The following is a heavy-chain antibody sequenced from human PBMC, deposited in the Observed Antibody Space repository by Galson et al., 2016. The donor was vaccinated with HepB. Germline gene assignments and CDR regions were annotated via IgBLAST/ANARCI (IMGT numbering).Heavy chain of an antibody. V-gene: IGHV7-4-1*02. CDR3: AREAGTVAGPGDY. Sequence: SCKASGGTFSTYAVIWVRQAPGQGLEWMGWINTNTGNPTYAQDFTGRFVFSLDTSVSTAYLQISDLKAEDTAVYSCAREAGTVAGPGDYWGQGTLVTVSS. CDR2: INTNTGNP. CDR1: GGTFSTYA. D-gene: IGHD6-19*01. J-gene: IGHJ4*02.